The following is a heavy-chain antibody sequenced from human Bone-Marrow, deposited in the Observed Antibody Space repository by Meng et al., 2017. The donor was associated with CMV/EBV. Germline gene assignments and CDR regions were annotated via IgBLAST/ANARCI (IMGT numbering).Heavy chain of an antibody. J-gene: IGHJ4*02. V-gene: IGHV4-39*01. Sequence: GSLRLSCTVSGGSISSSSYYWGWIRQPPGKGLEWIGSIYYSGSTYYNPSLKSRLTISADTSRNQFSLKLSSVTAADTAVYYCARHFRSSRFSSGYFDYWGQGTLVTVAS. D-gene: IGHD3-22*01. CDR3: ARHFRSSRFSSGYFDY. CDR1: GGSISSSSYY. CDR2: IYYSGST.